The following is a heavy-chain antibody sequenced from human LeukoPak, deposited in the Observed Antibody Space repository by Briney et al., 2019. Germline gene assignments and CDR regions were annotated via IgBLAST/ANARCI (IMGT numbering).Heavy chain of an antibody. Sequence: ASVKVSCKASGYTFTGYYMHWVRQAPGQGLEWMGWINPNSGGTNYAQKFQGRVTMTRDTSISTAYMELSRLRSDDTAVYYCGRDPSMGYCGGGSCYGLADYWGRGTLVTVSS. CDR2: INPNSGGT. CDR3: GRDPSMGYCGGGSCYGLADY. D-gene: IGHD2-15*01. J-gene: IGHJ4*02. CDR1: GYTFTGYY. V-gene: IGHV1-2*02.